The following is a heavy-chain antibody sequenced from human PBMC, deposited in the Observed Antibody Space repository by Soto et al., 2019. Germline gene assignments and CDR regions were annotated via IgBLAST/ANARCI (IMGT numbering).Heavy chain of an antibody. D-gene: IGHD5-12*01. CDR2: IIPISGTT. CDR1: GGTFSSYT. Sequence: SVKVSCKASGGTFSSYTISWVRQAPGQGLEWMGGIIPISGTTNYAQKFQGRVTIMADTSTSTAYMELSSLSSEDTAVYYCARDETQSSTGILVAKSHDFNFWGQGTLVTVSS. J-gene: IGHJ4*03. CDR3: ARDETQSSTGILVAKSHDFNF. V-gene: IGHV1-69*06.